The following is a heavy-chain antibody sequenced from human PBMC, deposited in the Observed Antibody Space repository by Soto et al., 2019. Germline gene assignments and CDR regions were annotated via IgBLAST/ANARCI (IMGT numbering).Heavy chain of an antibody. CDR3: ARGIAAVWAMDV. D-gene: IGHD6-13*01. CDR2: INHSGST. Sequence: QVQLQQWGAGLLKPSETLSLTCAVYGGSFSGYYWSWIRQPPGKGLEWIGEINHSGSTNYNPSLKSRVTISVDTSKNQFSLKLSSVTAADTAVYYCARGIAAVWAMDVWGQGTTVTVSS. V-gene: IGHV4-34*01. J-gene: IGHJ6*02. CDR1: GGSFSGYY.